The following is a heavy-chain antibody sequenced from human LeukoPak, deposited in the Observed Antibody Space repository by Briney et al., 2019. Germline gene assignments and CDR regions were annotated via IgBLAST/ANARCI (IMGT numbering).Heavy chain of an antibody. CDR2: ISYDGSNK. D-gene: IGHD5-24*01. J-gene: IGHJ4*02. Sequence: SGGSLRLSCAASGFTFSSYGMHWVRQAPGKGLEWVAVISYDGSNKYYADSVKGRFTISRDNSKNTLYLQMNSLRAEDTAVYYCAKDRGGYKRIELDYWGQETLVTVSS. V-gene: IGHV3-30*18. CDR3: AKDRGGYKRIELDY. CDR1: GFTFSSYG.